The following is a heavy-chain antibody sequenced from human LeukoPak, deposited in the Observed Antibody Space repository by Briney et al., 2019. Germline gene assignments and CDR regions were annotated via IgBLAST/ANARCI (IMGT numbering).Heavy chain of an antibody. CDR1: GYTFTGYY. Sequence: ASVKVSCKASGYTFTGYYMHWVRQAPGQGLEWMGWINPNSGGTNYAQKFQGRVTMTRDTSTSTVYMELSSLRSEDTAVYYCARAQDIVVVVAATQWFDPWGQGTLVTVSS. V-gene: IGHV1-2*02. J-gene: IGHJ5*02. D-gene: IGHD2-15*01. CDR3: ARAQDIVVVVAATQWFDP. CDR2: INPNSGGT.